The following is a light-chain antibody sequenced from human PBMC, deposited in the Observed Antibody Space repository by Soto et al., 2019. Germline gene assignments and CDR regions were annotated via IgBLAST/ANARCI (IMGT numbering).Light chain of an antibody. CDR3: AAWDDSLYGWV. Sequence: QAVVTQPPSASGTPGQRVTISCSGSSSNIGSNTVNWYHQLPGTAPTLLIYYNNQRPSGVPDRFSGSKSGTSASLAISGLQSEDEAHYYCAAWDDSLYGWVFGGGTKVTVL. CDR1: SSNIGSNT. V-gene: IGLV1-44*01. CDR2: YNN. J-gene: IGLJ3*02.